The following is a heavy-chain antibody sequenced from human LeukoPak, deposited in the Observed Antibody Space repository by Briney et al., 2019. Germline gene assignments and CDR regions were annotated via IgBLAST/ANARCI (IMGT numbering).Heavy chain of an antibody. CDR2: INHSGTT. D-gene: IGHD4-11*01. Sequence: PSETLSLTCAVYGESFSGYYWSWIRQPPEKGLEWIGEINHSGTTNYNPSLESRVTISVDTSTNHFSLKLRSVTAADTAVYYCARDVTLGDYSNYDVHYYYYGMDVWGQGTTVTVSS. CDR1: GESFSGYY. V-gene: IGHV4-34*01. CDR3: ARDVTLGDYSNYDVHYYYYGMDV. J-gene: IGHJ6*02.